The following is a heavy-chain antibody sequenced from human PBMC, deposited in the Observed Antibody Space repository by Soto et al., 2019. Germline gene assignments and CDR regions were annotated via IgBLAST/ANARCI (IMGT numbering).Heavy chain of an antibody. CDR2: ILVDGRT. J-gene: IGHJ3*02. V-gene: IGHV3-23*01. CDR1: GFICSSYD. CDR3: AKATATGGGAFDI. D-gene: IGHD2-8*02. Sequence: GGSLRLSCAASGFICSSYDMSWVRQAPGKGLEWVSTILVDGRTFYVDSVKGRFTISRDGSQNTVYLQMNSLTAGDTALYYCAKATATGGGAFDICGQGTMVTGSS.